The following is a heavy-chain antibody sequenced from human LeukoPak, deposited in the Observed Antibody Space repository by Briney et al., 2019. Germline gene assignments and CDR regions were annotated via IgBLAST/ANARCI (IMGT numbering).Heavy chain of an antibody. V-gene: IGHV3-23*01. CDR3: AKDQRMTTVTTLDC. D-gene: IGHD4-17*01. J-gene: IGHJ4*02. CDR2: ISGSGGST. CDR1: GFTFSSYA. Sequence: PGGSLRLSCAASGFTFSSYAMSWVRQAPGKGLEWVSGISGSGGSTYYADSVKGRFTISRDNSKNTLYLQMTSLRAEDTAVYYCAKDQRMTTVTTLDCWGQGTLVTVSS.